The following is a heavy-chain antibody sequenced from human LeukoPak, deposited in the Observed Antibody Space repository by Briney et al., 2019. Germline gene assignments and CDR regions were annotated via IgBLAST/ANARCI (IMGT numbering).Heavy chain of an antibody. Sequence: GESLKISCKASGYSFDYYWIAWVRQMPGKGLEWMGIIYPDDSDSTYSTSFHGQVTITVDKSINTAYLQWSSLKASNTAIYYCARVGSVTNFGVVSYYFDYWGQGTLVTVSS. J-gene: IGHJ4*02. D-gene: IGHD3-3*01. V-gene: IGHV5-51*01. CDR1: GYSFDYYW. CDR3: ARVGSVTNFGVVSYYFDY. CDR2: IYPDDSDS.